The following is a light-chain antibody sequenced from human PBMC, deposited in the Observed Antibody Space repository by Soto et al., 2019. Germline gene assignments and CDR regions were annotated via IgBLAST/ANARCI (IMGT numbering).Light chain of an antibody. J-gene: IGKJ1*01. V-gene: IGKV1-39*01. CDR1: QRIGSY. Sequence: IQMTQSPSSLSASVGDSVTITFRPSQRIGSYVNWYQQKPGKAPKLLIYAATNLEEGVPSRFSGSGSGTDFSLSVSGLQPEDFATYYCQQSYSSPGWTFGQGTKVDIK. CDR3: QQSYSSPGWT. CDR2: AAT.